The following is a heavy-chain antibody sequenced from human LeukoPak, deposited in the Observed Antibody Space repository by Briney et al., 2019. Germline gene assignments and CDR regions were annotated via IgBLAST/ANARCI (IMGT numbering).Heavy chain of an antibody. CDR2: ISYDGSNK. Sequence: PGGSLRLSCAASGFTFSSYAMHWVRQAPGKGLEWVAVISYDGSNKYYADSVKGRFTISRDNSKNTLYLQMNSLRAEDTAVYYCARGSAYGGIGQNFDYWGQGTLVTVSP. D-gene: IGHD4-23*01. J-gene: IGHJ4*02. V-gene: IGHV3-30*04. CDR3: ARGSAYGGIGQNFDY. CDR1: GFTFSSYA.